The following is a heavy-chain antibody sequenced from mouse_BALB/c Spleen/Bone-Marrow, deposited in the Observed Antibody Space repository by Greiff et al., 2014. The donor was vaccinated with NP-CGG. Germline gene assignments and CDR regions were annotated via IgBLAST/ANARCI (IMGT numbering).Heavy chain of an antibody. CDR2: ISDGGXYT. J-gene: IGHJ2*01. V-gene: IGHV5-4*02. Sequence: DVQLVESGGGLVKPGGSLKLSCAASGFTFSDYYMYWVRQTPEKRLEWVATISDGGXYTXXPXSVKGRFTISRDNAKNNLYLQMSSLKSEDTAMYYCARVSYDYFDYWGQGTTLTVSS. CDR1: GFTFSDYY. CDR3: ARVSYDYFDY. D-gene: IGHD2-4*01.